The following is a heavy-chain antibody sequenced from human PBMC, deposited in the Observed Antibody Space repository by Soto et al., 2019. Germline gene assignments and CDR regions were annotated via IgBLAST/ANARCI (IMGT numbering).Heavy chain of an antibody. D-gene: IGHD3-3*01. V-gene: IGHV3-30*18. J-gene: IGHJ6*02. Sequence: GGSLRLSCAASGFTFSSYGMHWVRQAPGKGLEWVAVISYGGSNKYYADSVKGRFTISRDNSKNTLYLQMNSLRAEDTAVYYCAKDSPSRDFWSGYYMSYYYYGMDVWGQGTTVTVS. CDR1: GFTFSSYG. CDR3: AKDSPSRDFWSGYYMSYYYYGMDV. CDR2: ISYGGSNK.